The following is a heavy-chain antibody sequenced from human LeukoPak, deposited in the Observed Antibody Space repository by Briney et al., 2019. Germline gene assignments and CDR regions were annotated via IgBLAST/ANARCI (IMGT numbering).Heavy chain of an antibody. J-gene: IGHJ3*02. CDR2: IKQDGDEK. V-gene: IGHV3-7*01. D-gene: IGHD2-21*01. CDR3: AAVSYLAFDI. CDR1: GFTVSSNY. Sequence: PGGSLRLSCAASGFTVSSNYMSWVRRAPGKGLEWVANIKQDGDEKYYVDSVKGRFTIFRDNAKDAAYLQINSLTVEDTAVYYCAAVSYLAFDIWGQGTMVTVSS.